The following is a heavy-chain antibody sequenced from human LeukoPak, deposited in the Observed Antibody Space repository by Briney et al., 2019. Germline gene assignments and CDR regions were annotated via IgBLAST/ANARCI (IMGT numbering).Heavy chain of an antibody. Sequence: ASVKVSCKVSGYTLTELSIHWVRQAPGKGLEWMGGFDPEDGETIYAQKFQGRVTITADKSTSTAYMELSSLRLEDTAVYFCARDSSTYKPLDYWGQGTLVTVSS. CDR1: GYTLTELS. CDR3: ARDSSTYKPLDY. CDR2: FDPEDGET. D-gene: IGHD6-13*01. J-gene: IGHJ4*02. V-gene: IGHV1-24*01.